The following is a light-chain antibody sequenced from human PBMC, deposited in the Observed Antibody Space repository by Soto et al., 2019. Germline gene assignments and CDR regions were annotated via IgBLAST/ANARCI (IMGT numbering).Light chain of an antibody. CDR3: QQRHMWPIT. J-gene: IGKJ5*01. CDR1: QSVNSN. Sequence: IMMTQSPATLSVSPGERATLSCRASQSVNSNLAWYQQKPGQAPRLLIYDAYNRATGIPPRFSGSGSGTDFTLTISSLEPEDSAVYYCQQRHMWPITFGQGTRLEIK. CDR2: DAY. V-gene: IGKV3-11*01.